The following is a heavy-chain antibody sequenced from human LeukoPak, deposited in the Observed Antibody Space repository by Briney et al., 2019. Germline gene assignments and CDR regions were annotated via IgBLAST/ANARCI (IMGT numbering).Heavy chain of an antibody. D-gene: IGHD3-22*01. CDR3: ATTYYDSSGYLHYFDY. Sequence: GGSLRLSCEASGFTFSRFGMHWVRQAPGKGLEWVAVIWYDGSNQDYADSVKGRFTISRDNAKNSLYLQMNSLRADDTAVYYCATTYYDSSGYLHYFDYWGQGTLVTVSS. J-gene: IGHJ4*02. CDR2: IWYDGSNQ. CDR1: GFTFSRFG. V-gene: IGHV3-33*03.